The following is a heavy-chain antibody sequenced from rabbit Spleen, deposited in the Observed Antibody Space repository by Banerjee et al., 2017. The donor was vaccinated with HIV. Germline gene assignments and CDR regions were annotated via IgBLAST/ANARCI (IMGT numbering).Heavy chain of an antibody. CDR1: GFSFSSAYD. V-gene: IGHV1S45*01. CDR2: IYTGSSGST. CDR3: ARDFVGGYDL. Sequence: QEQLEESGGGLVQPGGSLTLTCTASGFSFSSAYDMCWVRQAPGKGLEWIACIYTGSSGSTYYASWAKGRFTITKTSSTTVTLQMTSLTAADTATYFCARDFVGGYDLWGQGTLVTVS. D-gene: IGHD1-1*01. J-gene: IGHJ4*01.